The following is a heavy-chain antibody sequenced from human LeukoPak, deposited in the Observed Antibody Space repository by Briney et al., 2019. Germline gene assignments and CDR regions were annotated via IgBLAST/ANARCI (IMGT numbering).Heavy chain of an antibody. D-gene: IGHD6-13*01. J-gene: IGHJ4*02. CDR3: ARVAAAGPGGKRYYFDY. CDR2: TYYRSKWYN. V-gene: IGHV6-1*01. CDR1: GDSVSSNSAA. Sequence: SQTLSLTCVISGDSVSSNSAAWKWITQSPSRGLEWLGRTYYRSKWYNDYAVSVKSRITINPDTSKNQFSLQLNSVTPEDTAVYYCARVAAAGPGGKRYYFDYWGQGTLVTVSS.